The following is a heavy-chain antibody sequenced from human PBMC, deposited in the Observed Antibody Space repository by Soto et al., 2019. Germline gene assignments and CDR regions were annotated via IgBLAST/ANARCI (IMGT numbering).Heavy chain of an antibody. CDR3: AGDLSYAGGY. Sequence: QVPLQQWGAGLLKPSETLSLTCAVYGGSFSGYSWSWIRQPPGKGLEWIGEISHTGSTKYSPSLQSRVTISVDTSKNQFSLKLTSVTAADSAIYYCAGDLSYAGGYWGQGALVTVSS. CDR2: ISHTGST. CDR1: GGSFSGYS. D-gene: IGHD1-26*01. V-gene: IGHV4-34*01. J-gene: IGHJ4*02.